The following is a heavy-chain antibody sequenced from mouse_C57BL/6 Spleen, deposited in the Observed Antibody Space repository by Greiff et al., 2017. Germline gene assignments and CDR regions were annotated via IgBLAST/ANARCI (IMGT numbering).Heavy chain of an antibody. V-gene: IGHV1-52*01. CDR1: GYTFPSYW. Sequence: VQLQQPGAELVRPGSSVKLSCKASGYTFPSYWMHWVKQRPIQGLEWIGNIDPSDSATHYNQKFKDKATLTVDKSSSTASMPLSSLTSEDSSVDYGAGAYDSNYRYFDVWGTGTTVTVSS. CDR2: IDPSDSAT. D-gene: IGHD2-5*01. J-gene: IGHJ1*03. CDR3: AGAYDSNYRYFDV.